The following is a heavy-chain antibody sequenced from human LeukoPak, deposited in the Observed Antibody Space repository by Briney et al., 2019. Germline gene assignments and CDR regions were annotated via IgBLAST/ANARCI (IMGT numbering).Heavy chain of an antibody. V-gene: IGHV3-53*01. CDR2: IYSGGGT. CDR3: ARVQWLSFDY. CDR1: GFTFSTYG. Sequence: PGGSLRLSCAASGFTFSTYGMNWVRQAPGKGLEWVSVIYSGGGTYYADSVKGRFTISRDNSKNTLYLQMNSLRAEDTAVYYCARVQWLSFDYWGQGTLVTVSS. J-gene: IGHJ4*02. D-gene: IGHD3-22*01.